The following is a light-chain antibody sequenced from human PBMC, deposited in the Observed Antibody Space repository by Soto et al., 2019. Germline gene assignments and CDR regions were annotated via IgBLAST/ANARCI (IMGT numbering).Light chain of an antibody. CDR3: QQYDTYFRYT. Sequence: DIHMTQSPSSLSVAVGDRVTITFRTSQNVNAWLAWYQQRPGQAPKLLIYDASTVQSGVPSRFSGSGSGTEFTLTIGSLQPDDFANYYCQQYDTYFRYTFGQGTKVDIK. CDR2: DAS. CDR1: QNVNAW. J-gene: IGKJ2*01. V-gene: IGKV1-5*01.